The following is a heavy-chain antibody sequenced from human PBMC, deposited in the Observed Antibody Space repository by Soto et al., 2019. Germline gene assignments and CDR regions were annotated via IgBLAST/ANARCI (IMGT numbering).Heavy chain of an antibody. J-gene: IGHJ4*02. Sequence: QVQLKESGPGLVKPSQTLSLTCTVSGGSISSGGQYWSWIRQHPGKGLEWIGYIYDSGRTYYNPSLRSRVTISVDTSKNQFSLKLRSVTAADTAVYCCARDAAEYYFDYWGQGTLVTVSS. V-gene: IGHV4-31*03. CDR2: IYDSGRT. CDR1: GGSISSGGQY. D-gene: IGHD6-25*01. CDR3: ARDAAEYYFDY.